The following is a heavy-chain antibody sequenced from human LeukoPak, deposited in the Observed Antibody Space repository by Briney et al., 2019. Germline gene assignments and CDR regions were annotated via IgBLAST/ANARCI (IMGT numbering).Heavy chain of an antibody. J-gene: IGHJ4*02. D-gene: IGHD6-6*01. CDR3: ARGEYSSSSFDY. CDR2: INPSGGST. Sequence: ASVKVSCKASGYTFTSYYMHWVRQAPGQGLEWMGIINPSGGSTSYAQKFQGRVTITADESTSTAYMELSSLRSEDTAVYYCARGEYSSSSFDYWGQGTLVTVSS. V-gene: IGHV1-46*01. CDR1: GYTFTSYY.